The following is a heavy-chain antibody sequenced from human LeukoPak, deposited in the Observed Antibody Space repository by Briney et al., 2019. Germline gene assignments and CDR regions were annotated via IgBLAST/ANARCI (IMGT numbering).Heavy chain of an antibody. CDR3: ARDTHMDV. V-gene: IGHV4-34*01. CDR2: INHSGST. J-gene: IGHJ6*03. Sequence: SETLSLTCAVYGVSFSGYYWSWIRQPPGKGLEWIGEINHSGSTNYNPSLKSRVTISVDTSKNQFSLKLSSVTAADTAVYYCARDTHMDVWGKGTTVTVSS. CDR1: GVSFSGYY.